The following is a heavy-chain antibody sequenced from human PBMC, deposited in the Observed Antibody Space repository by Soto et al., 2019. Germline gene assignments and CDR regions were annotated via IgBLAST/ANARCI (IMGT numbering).Heavy chain of an antibody. CDR1: GFTFSTYW. CDR2: IKQDGSEK. CDR3: ARENMAARYSNYYYMDV. V-gene: IGHV3-7*01. J-gene: IGHJ6*03. Sequence: GGSLRLSCAASGFTFSTYWMTWARQVPGKGLEWVANIKQDGSEKYYVGSLKGRFTISRDNANNSLSLQMNSLRAEDTAVYYCARENMAARYSNYYYMDVWGKGTTVTVSS. D-gene: IGHD6-6*01.